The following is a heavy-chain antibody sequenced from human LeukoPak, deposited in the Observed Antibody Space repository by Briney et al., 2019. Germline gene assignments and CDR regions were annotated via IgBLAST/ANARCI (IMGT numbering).Heavy chain of an antibody. V-gene: IGHV3-53*01. J-gene: IGHJ3*02. D-gene: IGHD2-2*01. CDR1: GFTFNNAW. CDR3: ARVGVVPAAIPDGFDI. CDR2: IYSGGST. Sequence: PGGSLRLSCQASGFTFNNAWMSWVRQAPGKGLEWVSVIYSGGSTYYADSVKGRFTISRDNSKNTLYLQMNSLTAEDTAVYYCARVGVVPAAIPDGFDIWGQGTMVTVSS.